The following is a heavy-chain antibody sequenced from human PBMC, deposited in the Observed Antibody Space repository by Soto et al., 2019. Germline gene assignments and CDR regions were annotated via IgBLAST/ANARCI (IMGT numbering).Heavy chain of an antibody. V-gene: IGHV6-1*01. CDR3: ARGLLGSSYRSSRAEYYYYGMDV. CDR1: GDSVSSNSAA. CDR2: TYYRSKWYN. Sequence: QSQTLSLTCAISGDSVSSNSAAWNWIRQSPSRGLEWLGRTYYRSKWYNDYAVSVKSRITINPDTSKNQFSLQLNSVTPEDTAVYYCARGLLGSSYRSSRAEYYYYGMDVWGQGTTVTVSS. D-gene: IGHD3-16*02. J-gene: IGHJ6*02.